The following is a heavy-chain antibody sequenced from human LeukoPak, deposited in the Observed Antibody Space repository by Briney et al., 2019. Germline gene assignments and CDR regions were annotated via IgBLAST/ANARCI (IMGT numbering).Heavy chain of an antibody. D-gene: IGHD2-2*02. CDR2: INLSGGST. CDR1: GDTFSSYY. V-gene: IGHV1-46*01. Sequence: ASVKVSCKASGDTFSSYYMHWVRQAPGQGLEWMGIINLSGGSTSYAQKFQGRVTMTRDTSTSTVYMEMSSLRSEDTAVYYCARSRLEVPAVIAYWGQGTLVTVSS. CDR3: ARSRLEVPAVIAY. J-gene: IGHJ4*02.